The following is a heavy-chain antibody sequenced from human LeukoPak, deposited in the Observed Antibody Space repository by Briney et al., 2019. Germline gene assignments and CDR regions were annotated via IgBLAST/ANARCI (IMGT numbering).Heavy chain of an antibody. CDR2: IYYSGST. CDR3: ARTTQYYYYMDV. Sequence: SETLPLTCTVSGGSISSYYWSWIRQPPGKGLEWIGYIYYSGSTNYNPSLKSRVTISVDTSKNQFSLKLSSVTAADTAVYYCARTTQYYYYMDVWGKGTTVTVSS. V-gene: IGHV4-59*01. J-gene: IGHJ6*03. CDR1: GGSISSYY. D-gene: IGHD1-1*01.